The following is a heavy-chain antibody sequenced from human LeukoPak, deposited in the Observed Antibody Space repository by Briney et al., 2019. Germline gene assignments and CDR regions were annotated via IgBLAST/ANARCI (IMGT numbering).Heavy chain of an antibody. V-gene: IGHV3-73*01. D-gene: IGHD6-13*01. CDR2: IRSKANSYAT. CDR1: GFTFSGSA. CDR3: TALAAAGYTDY. Sequence: GGSLKLSCAASGFTFSGSAMHWVRQASGKGLEWVGRIRSKANSYATAYAASVEGRFTISRDDSKNTAYLQMNSLKTEDTAVYYCTALAAAGYTDYWGQGTLVTVSS. J-gene: IGHJ4*02.